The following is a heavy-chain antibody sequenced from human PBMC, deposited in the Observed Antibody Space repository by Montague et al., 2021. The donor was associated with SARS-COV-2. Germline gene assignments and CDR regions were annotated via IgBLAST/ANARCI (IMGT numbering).Heavy chain of an antibody. CDR2: IYYSGST. CDR3: ASFPSGYYDSSGYHI. J-gene: IGHJ4*02. V-gene: IGHV4-39*07. D-gene: IGHD3-22*01. Sequence: SETLSLTCTVSDGSISSSSYYWGWIRQPPGKGLEWIGSIYYSGSTYYNPSLKSRVTISVDTSKNQFSLKLSSVTAADTAVYYCASFPSGYYDSSGYHIWGQGTLVTVSS. CDR1: DGSISSSSYY.